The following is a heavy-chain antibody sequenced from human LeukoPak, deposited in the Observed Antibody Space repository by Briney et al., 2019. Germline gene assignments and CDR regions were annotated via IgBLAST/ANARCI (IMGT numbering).Heavy chain of an antibody. J-gene: IGHJ6*02. CDR3: ARRYYGSGPWGMDV. D-gene: IGHD3-10*01. Sequence: GASVKVSCKASGYTFTSYDINWVRQATGQGLEWMGWMNPNRGNTGYAQKFQGRVTMTRNTSISTAYMELSSLRSEDTAVYYCARRYYGSGPWGMDVWGQGTTVTVSS. CDR1: GYTFTSYD. CDR2: MNPNRGNT. V-gene: IGHV1-8*01.